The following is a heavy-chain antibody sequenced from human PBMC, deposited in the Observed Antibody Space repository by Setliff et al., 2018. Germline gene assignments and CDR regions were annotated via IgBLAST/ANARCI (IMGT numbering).Heavy chain of an antibody. D-gene: IGHD2-15*01. CDR3: ARGQPPTPRPYFYHMDV. V-gene: IGHV1-69*13. CDR2: IIPLYRST. Sequence: SVKVSCKASGGSFTNYAVSWVRQAPGQGPEWMGGIIPLYRSTNYAQKFQGRVTFTADESTSTAYMELSSLRSADTAVYYCARGQPPTPRPYFYHMDVWGKGTTVTVS. J-gene: IGHJ6*03. CDR1: GGSFTNYA.